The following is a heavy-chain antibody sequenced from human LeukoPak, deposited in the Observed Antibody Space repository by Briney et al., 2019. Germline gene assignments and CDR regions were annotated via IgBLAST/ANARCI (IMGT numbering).Heavy chain of an antibody. J-gene: IGHJ6*02. CDR2: INGDNGNT. CDR1: GYTFTSYA. Sequence: ASVKVSCKTSGYTFTSYAMHWVRQAPGQRLEWMGCINGDNGNTQYSQKFQGRVTITRDTSASTAYMELSSLRSEDTAVYYCARDQVYCSSTSCRGLLDVWGQGTTVTVSS. V-gene: IGHV1-3*01. D-gene: IGHD2-2*01. CDR3: ARDQVYCSSTSCRGLLDV.